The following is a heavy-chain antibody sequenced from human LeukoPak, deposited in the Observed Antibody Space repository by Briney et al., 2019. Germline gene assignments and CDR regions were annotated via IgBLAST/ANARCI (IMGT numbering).Heavy chain of an antibody. CDR1: GGSISSSSYY. D-gene: IGHD3-10*01. CDR3: ARDPDYYGSGSYPGGRYYFDY. V-gene: IGHV4-39*07. J-gene: IGHJ4*02. CDR2: IYYSGSI. Sequence: PSETLSLTCTVSGGSISSSSYYWGWIRQPPGKGLEWIGSIYYSGSIYYNPSLKSRVTISVDTSKNQFSLKLSSVTAADTAVYFCARDPDYYGSGSYPGGRYYFDYWGQGILVTVSS.